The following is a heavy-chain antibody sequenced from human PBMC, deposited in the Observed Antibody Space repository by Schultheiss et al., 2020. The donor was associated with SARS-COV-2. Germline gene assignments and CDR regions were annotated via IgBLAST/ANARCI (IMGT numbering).Heavy chain of an antibody. Sequence: GGSLRLSCAASGFTFSDYYMSWIRQAPGKGLVWVSRINSDGSSTSYADSVKGRFTISRDNSKNTLYLQMNSLRAEDTAVYYCARDRGYGDYPSFWGQGTLVTVSS. D-gene: IGHD4-17*01. CDR3: ARDRGYGDYPSF. CDR2: INSDGSST. V-gene: IGHV3-74*01. CDR1: GFTFSDYY. J-gene: IGHJ4*02.